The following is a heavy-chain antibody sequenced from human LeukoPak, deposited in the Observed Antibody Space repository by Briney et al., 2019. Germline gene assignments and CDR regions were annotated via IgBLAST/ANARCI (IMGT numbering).Heavy chain of an antibody. V-gene: IGHV4-59*01. J-gene: IGHJ5*02. D-gene: IGHD3-22*01. CDR3: ARGIGNSRGTRFDP. CDR1: GASIRTFY. Sequence: ASETLSLTSTVSGASIRTFYWTWIRQPPGKGLEWIAYISYSGSTTYNPSLKSRVTISLDTSKNQFSLNLNSLTAADTAVYYCARGIGNSRGTRFDPWGQGTLVTVSS. CDR2: ISYSGST.